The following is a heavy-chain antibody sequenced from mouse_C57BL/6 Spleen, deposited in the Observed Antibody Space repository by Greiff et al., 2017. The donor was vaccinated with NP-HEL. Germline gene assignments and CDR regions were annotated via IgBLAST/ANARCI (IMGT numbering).Heavy chain of an antibody. CDR2: IYYDGSST. J-gene: IGHJ3*01. Sequence: EVKSVESGGGLVQPGSSMKLSCTASGFPFRDYYMAWVRQVPEKGLEWVANIYYDGSSTYYLDSFKNRFIISRDKDKNILYLQKISLKSEDTATYYCARKGIYYDYGGFAYWGQGTLVTVSA. CDR3: ARKGIYYDYGGFAY. CDR1: GFPFRDYY. D-gene: IGHD2-4*01. V-gene: IGHV5-16*01.